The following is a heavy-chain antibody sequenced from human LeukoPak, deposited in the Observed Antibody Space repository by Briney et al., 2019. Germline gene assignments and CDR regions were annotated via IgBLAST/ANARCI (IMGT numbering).Heavy chain of an antibody. Sequence: PSETLSLTCAVSGGSVTSYYWSWIRQLPGKGLEWIGYVHYSGTSNYNPSLKSRVTISVDTSKNQFSLKLSSVTAADTAVYYCARGYGSGSYYSNNWFDPWGQGTLVTVSS. CDR2: VHYSGTS. CDR1: GGSVTSYY. V-gene: IGHV4-59*08. CDR3: ARGYGSGSYYSNNWFDP. J-gene: IGHJ5*02. D-gene: IGHD3-10*01.